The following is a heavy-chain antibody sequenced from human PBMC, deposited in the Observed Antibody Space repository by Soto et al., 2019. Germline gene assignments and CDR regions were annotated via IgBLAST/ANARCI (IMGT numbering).Heavy chain of an antibody. CDR2: IYSGGST. J-gene: IGHJ3*02. CDR3: ARDQATGGGDAFDI. D-gene: IGHD3-16*01. Sequence: GGSLRLSCAASGFTVSSNYMSWVRQAPGKGLEWVSVIYSGGSTYYADSVKGRFTISRHNSKNTLYLQMNSLRAEDTALYYGARDQATGGGDAFDIWGQGTMVTVSS. CDR1: GFTVSSNY. V-gene: IGHV3-53*04.